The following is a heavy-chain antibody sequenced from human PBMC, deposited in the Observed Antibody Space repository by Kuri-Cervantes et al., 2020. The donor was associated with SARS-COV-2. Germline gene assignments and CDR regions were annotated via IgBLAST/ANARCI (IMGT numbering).Heavy chain of an antibody. V-gene: IGHV4-34*01. Sequence: SETLSLTCAVYGGSFSGYYWSWIRQPPGKGLEWIGSIYYSGSTYYNPSLKSRVTISVDTSKNQFSLKLSSVTAADTAVYYCARRPVTAYFDLWGRGTLVIVSS. D-gene: IGHD2-21*02. J-gene: IGHJ2*01. CDR1: GGSFSGYY. CDR2: IYYSGST. CDR3: ARRPVTAYFDL.